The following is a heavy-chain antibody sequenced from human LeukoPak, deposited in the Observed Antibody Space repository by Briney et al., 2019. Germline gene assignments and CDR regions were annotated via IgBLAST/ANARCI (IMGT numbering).Heavy chain of an antibody. CDR3: ARESGFGDLFPYCMDV. V-gene: IGHV3-48*04. Sequence: GVLRLSRAASGFTFSVNSMNWVRQAPGKGLEWVSYISSTGGTIYYADSMKGRFTISRDNAKNSLYLQMNSLRVEDTAVYYCARESGFGDLFPYCMDVWGQGTTVTVSS. J-gene: IGHJ6*02. CDR2: ISSTGGTI. CDR1: GFTFSVNS. D-gene: IGHD3-10*01.